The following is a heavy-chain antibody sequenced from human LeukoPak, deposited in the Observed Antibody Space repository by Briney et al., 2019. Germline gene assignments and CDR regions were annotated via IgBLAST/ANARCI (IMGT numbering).Heavy chain of an antibody. Sequence: ASVKVSCKASGYTFTSYGISWVRQAPGQGLEWMGWISAYNGNTNYAQKLQGRVTMTTGTSTSTAYMELRSLRSDDTAVYYCARDVPSSSSGLMSDYWGQGTLVTVSS. V-gene: IGHV1-18*01. CDR3: ARDVPSSSSGLMSDY. D-gene: IGHD6-6*01. CDR1: GYTFTSYG. CDR2: ISAYNGNT. J-gene: IGHJ4*02.